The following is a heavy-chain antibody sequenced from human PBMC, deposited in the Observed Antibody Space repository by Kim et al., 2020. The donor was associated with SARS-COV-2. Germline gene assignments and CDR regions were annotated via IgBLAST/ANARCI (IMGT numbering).Heavy chain of an antibody. CDR3: ARMGYLLWDWYFDL. V-gene: IGHV4-61*01. CDR2: IYYSWST. D-gene: IGHD3-10*01. CDR1: GGSVSSGSYY. J-gene: IGHJ2*01. Sequence: SETLSLTCTVSGGSVSSGSYYWSWIRQPPGKGLEWIGYIYYSWSTNYNPSLKSRVTISVDTSKNQFSLKLSSVTAADTAVYYCARMGYLLWDWYFDLWGRGTLVTVSS.